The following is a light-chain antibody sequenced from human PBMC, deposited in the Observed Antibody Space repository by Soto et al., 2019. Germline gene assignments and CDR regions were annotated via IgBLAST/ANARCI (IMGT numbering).Light chain of an antibody. CDR1: SSNIGSNS. V-gene: IGLV1-47*01. CDR2: RNN. J-gene: IGLJ3*02. Sequence: QSVLTQPPSASGTPGQRVSISCSGSSSNIGSNSVYWYQQLPGTAPKLLISRNNHRPSGVPDRFSGSKSGTSASLAISGLRSEDEADDYCAAWDDSLTGSWVFGGGTKVTVL. CDR3: AAWDDSLTGSWV.